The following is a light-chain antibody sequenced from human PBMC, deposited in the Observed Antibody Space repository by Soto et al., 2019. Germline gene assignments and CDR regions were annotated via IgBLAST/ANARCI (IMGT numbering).Light chain of an antibody. J-gene: IGKJ3*01. CDR3: QQFGTAPLVT. V-gene: IGKV3-20*01. CDR1: QSVNTKY. Sequence: ELVLTQSPGTLSLSPGERATLSCRASQSVNTKYLAWYQQKPGQAPRLLIYGVSSRATGIPDRFSGSGSGTDFSLTISRVEPEDFAVYYCQQFGTAPLVTFGPGT. CDR2: GVS.